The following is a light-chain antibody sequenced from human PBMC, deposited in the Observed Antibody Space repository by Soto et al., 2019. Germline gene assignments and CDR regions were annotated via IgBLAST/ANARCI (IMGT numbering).Light chain of an antibody. J-gene: IGKJ1*01. CDR1: QSTRSR. Sequence: DIQMPQSPSTLSASVGDRATFTCRARQSTRSRLARYQQKPGKAPTLLISGASTFESGIPSRFSGTPLSGSASGTAFSLTSSSLQPDDFATYYCQQYNTYPWTFGQGTKVDIK. V-gene: IGKV1-5*01. CDR3: QQYNTYPWT. CDR2: GAS.